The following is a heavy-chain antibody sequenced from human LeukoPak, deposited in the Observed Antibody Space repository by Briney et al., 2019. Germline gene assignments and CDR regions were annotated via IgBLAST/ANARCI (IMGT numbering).Heavy chain of an antibody. Sequence: SETLSLTCTVSGGSIRSSYYYWGWIRQPPGKGLEWIGEINHSGSTNYNPSLKSRVTISVDTSKNQFSLKLSSVTAADTAVYYCARGGSSSSAIDYWGQGTLVTVSS. CDR1: GGSIRSSYYY. J-gene: IGHJ4*02. V-gene: IGHV4-39*07. CDR2: INHSGST. CDR3: ARGGSSSSAIDY. D-gene: IGHD6-6*01.